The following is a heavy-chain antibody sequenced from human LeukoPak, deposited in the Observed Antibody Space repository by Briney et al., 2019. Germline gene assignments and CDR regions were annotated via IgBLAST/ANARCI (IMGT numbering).Heavy chain of an antibody. D-gene: IGHD6-13*01. Sequence: PSQTLSLTCAVSGGSISSGGYSWSWIRQPPGKGLEWIGYIYHSGSTYYNPSLKSRVTISVDRSKNQFSLKLSSVTAADTAVYYCARDGSSAAAGMEYAFDIWGQGTMVTVSS. V-gene: IGHV4-30-2*01. CDR2: IYHSGST. CDR1: GGSISSGGYS. CDR3: ARDGSSAAAGMEYAFDI. J-gene: IGHJ3*02.